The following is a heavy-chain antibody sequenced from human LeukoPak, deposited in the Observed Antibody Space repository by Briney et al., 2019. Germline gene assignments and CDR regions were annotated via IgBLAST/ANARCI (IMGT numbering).Heavy chain of an antibody. CDR3: ARLLIPIRAGGAFDI. Sequence: SVKVSCKASGFTFTSSAMQWVRQARGQRLEWIGWIVVGSGNTNYAQKFQERVTITRDMSTSTAYMELSSLRSEDTAVYYCARLLIPIRAGGAFDIWGQGTMVTVSS. CDR2: IVVGSGNT. J-gene: IGHJ3*02. CDR1: GFTFTSSA. D-gene: IGHD2-2*02. V-gene: IGHV1-58*02.